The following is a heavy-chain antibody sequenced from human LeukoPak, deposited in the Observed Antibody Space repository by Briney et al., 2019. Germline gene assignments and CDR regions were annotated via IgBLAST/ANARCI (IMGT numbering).Heavy chain of an antibody. D-gene: IGHD6-6*01. CDR3: AKDATWQLVPDP. CDR1: GFTFTNYW. CDR2: ISGSGGST. J-gene: IGHJ5*02. Sequence: GGSLRLSCVASGFTFTNYWMHWVRQVPGKGLVWVSAISGSGGSTYYADSVKGRFTISRDNSRSTLYLQMNSLRAEDTAVYYCAKDATWQLVPDPWGQGTLVTVSS. V-gene: IGHV3-23*01.